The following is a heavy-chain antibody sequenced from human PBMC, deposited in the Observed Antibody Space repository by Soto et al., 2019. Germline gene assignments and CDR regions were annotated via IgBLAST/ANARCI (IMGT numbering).Heavy chain of an antibody. V-gene: IGHV3-48*01. Sequence: GGSLRLSCAASGFTFSSYSMNWVRQAPGKGLEWVSYISSSSSTIYYADCVKGRFTISRDNAKNSLYLQMNSLRAEDTAVYYCARDNDDFWSGYSKDDAFDIWGQGTMVTVSS. J-gene: IGHJ3*02. D-gene: IGHD3-3*01. CDR2: ISSSSSTI. CDR3: ARDNDDFWSGYSKDDAFDI. CDR1: GFTFSSYS.